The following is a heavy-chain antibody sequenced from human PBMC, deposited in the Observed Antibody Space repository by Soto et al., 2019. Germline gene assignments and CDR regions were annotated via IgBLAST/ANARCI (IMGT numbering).Heavy chain of an antibody. Sequence: EVQLVESGGGLVQPGKSLRLSCAASGFTFSRYEMTWVRQAPGKGLEWISYISSTGTTIYYADAVKGRFTISLGNAKNSLFLQMNSLRAEDTGVYYCGREEGFLEHGLDVWGQGTTVIVSS. D-gene: IGHD3-3*01. CDR1: GFTFSRYE. J-gene: IGHJ6*02. CDR3: GREEGFLEHGLDV. V-gene: IGHV3-48*03. CDR2: ISSTGTTI.